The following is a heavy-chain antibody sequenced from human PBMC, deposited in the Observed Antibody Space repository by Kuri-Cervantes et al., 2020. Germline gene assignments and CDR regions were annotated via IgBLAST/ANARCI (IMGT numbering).Heavy chain of an antibody. CDR2: IRYDGSNS. J-gene: IGHJ4*02. CDR1: GFSFRNFG. D-gene: IGHD4-11*01. V-gene: IGHV3-30*02. Sequence: GESLKISCVASGFSFRNFGMRWVRQAPGKGLEWVAFIRYDGSNSFYADSVKGRFTISRDNSKNTLYLQMGSLRAEDMAVYYCARARGDYSNWWVDYWGQGTLVTVSS. CDR3: ARARGDYSNWWVDY.